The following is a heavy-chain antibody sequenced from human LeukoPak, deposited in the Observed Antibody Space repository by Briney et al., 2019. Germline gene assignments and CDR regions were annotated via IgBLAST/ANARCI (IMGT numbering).Heavy chain of an antibody. J-gene: IGHJ6*02. CDR1: GYTFTGYY. CDR2: INPSGGST. CDR3: ASGTTSGNYYHGMDV. V-gene: IGHV1-46*01. D-gene: IGHD3-10*01. Sequence: GASVKVSCKASGYTFTGYYMHWVRQAPGQGLEWMGIINPSGGSTSYAQKFQGRVTMTRDTSTSTVYMELSSLRSEDTAVYYCASGTTSGNYYHGMDVWGQGTTVTVSS.